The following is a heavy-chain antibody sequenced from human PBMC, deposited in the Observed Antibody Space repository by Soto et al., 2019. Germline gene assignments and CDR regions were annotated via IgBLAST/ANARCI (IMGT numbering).Heavy chain of an antibody. J-gene: IGHJ6*02. CDR1: GYNFLKFG. D-gene: IGHD2-8*01. CDR2: ISPDSGDT. Sequence: QLVQSGGEVKRPGASMKLSCKTSGYNFLKFGITWVRQAPGQGLEWLGWISPDSGDTNYAQKVQGRVTMTADPSTTTVYMELRSLRSDDTAMYYCAREEMGYHNGVAVYNGMDVWGQGSTVTVTS. CDR3: AREEMGYHNGVAVYNGMDV. V-gene: IGHV1-18*01.